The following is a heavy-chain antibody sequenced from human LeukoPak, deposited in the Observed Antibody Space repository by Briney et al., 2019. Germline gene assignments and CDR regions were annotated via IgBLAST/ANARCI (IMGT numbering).Heavy chain of an antibody. CDR3: AREAQGGVGARMTDI. CDR1: GCSINSYF. CDR2: IYITGST. Sequence: AETLSLTCTFSGCSINSYFWSWIRQPAGKGLEWIGRIYITGSTNYTPSLESRVTISGDTCNSQYSLQLPSVTAADTDVYYCAREAQGGVGARMTDIWGRGTMVTVSS. V-gene: IGHV4-4*07. D-gene: IGHD1-26*01. J-gene: IGHJ3*02.